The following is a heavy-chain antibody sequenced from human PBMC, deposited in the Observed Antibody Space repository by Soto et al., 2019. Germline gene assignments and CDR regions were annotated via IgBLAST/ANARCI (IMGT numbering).Heavy chain of an antibody. CDR2: MNPNTGNT. V-gene: IGHV1-8*01. CDR1: GYTFTSYD. CDR3: ARESSYGLVY. D-gene: IGHD5-18*01. J-gene: IGHJ4*02. Sequence: ASVKVSCKASGYTFTSYDINWVRQATGQGLEWMGWMNPNTGNTAYAQKFQGRVTMTRNTSISTAYMGLSSLRSEDTAVYYCARESSYGLVYWGQGTLVTVSS.